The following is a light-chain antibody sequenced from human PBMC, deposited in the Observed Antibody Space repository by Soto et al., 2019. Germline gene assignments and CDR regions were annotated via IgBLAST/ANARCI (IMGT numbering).Light chain of an antibody. CDR1: QSISSY. J-gene: IGKJ4*01. CDR3: QVRSTWPLT. CDR2: DAS. Sequence: EIVLTQSPATLSLSPGERATLSCRASQSISSYLAWYQQKPGQAPRLLIYDASNRATGIPARFSGSGSGTDFTLTISSLEPEDFAVYYCQVRSTWPLTCGGGTKVEIK. V-gene: IGKV3-11*01.